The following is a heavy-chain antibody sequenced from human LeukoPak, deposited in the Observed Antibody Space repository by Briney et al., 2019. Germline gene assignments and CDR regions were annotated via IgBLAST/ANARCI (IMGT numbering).Heavy chain of an antibody. D-gene: IGHD2-2*02. CDR1: GFTFSSYW. CDR2: IRSKAYGVTT. J-gene: IGHJ6*04. Sequence: GGFLRLXCAASGFTFSSYWIHWVRQAPGKVLEWVGFIRSKAYGVTTEYAASVKGRFTISRDDSKSIAYLQMNSLKTEDTAVYYCTRDGLVWCSSTSCYTARDVWGKGTTVTVSS. V-gene: IGHV3-49*04. CDR3: TRDGLVWCSSTSCYTARDV.